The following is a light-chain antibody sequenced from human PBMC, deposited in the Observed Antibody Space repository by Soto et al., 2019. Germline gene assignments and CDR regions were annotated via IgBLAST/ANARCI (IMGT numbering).Light chain of an antibody. J-gene: IGLJ1*01. V-gene: IGLV2-8*01. CDR1: SSDVGGYNY. CDR3: SSYAGSNNFRV. CDR2: GVS. Sequence: QSALTQPPSASGSPGQSVTISCTGTSSDVGGYNYVSWYQQHPGKAPKLMIYGVSKRPSGVPDRFSGSKSGNTASLTVSGLQAEDEADYYCSSYAGSNNFRVFGTGTKLTVL.